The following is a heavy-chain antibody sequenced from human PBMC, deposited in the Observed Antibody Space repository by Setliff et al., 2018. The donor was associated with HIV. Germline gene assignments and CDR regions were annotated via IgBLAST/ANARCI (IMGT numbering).Heavy chain of an antibody. CDR1: GYTFTSYA. CDR3: ARRPVVWVAATLDSFDI. Sequence: ASVKVSCKASGYTFTSYAMSWVRQAPGQGLEWMGWITTNTGNTTYSQGFTGRFVLSLDTSVSTAYLQISSLKAEHTAVYYCARRPVVWVAATLDSFDIWGQGTMVTVSS. CDR2: ITTNTGNT. D-gene: IGHD2-15*01. J-gene: IGHJ3*02. V-gene: IGHV7-4-1*02.